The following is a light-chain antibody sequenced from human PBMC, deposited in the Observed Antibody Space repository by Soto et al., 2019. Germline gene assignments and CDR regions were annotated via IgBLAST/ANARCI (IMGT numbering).Light chain of an antibody. J-gene: IGKJ4*01. CDR2: DAS. CDR1: QSVSSY. Sequence: EIVLTQSPATLSLSPGERATLSCRASQSVSSYLAWYQQKPGQAPRLLIDDASNRATGIPARFSGSGSWTDFSRTSSSLEPEDVAVYYGQQCNYGLTFGEGTKVEIK. V-gene: IGKV3-11*01. CDR3: QQCNYGLT.